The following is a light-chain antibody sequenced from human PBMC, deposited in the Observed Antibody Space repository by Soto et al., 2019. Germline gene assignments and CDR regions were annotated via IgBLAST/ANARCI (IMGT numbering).Light chain of an antibody. CDR1: SSNIGAGYD. Sequence: QAVVTQPPSVSWAPGQRVTISCTGSSSNIGAGYDVHWYQQLPGTAPKLLIYGNSNRPSGVPDRFSGSKSGTSASLAITGLQAEDEADYYCQSYDSSLSRVFGGGTKLTVL. V-gene: IGLV1-40*01. CDR3: QSYDSSLSRV. CDR2: GNS. J-gene: IGLJ2*01.